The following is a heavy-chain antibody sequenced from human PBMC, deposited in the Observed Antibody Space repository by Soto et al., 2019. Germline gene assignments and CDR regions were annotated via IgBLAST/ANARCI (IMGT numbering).Heavy chain of an antibody. Sequence: GGSLRLSCAASRFTFSNYGMHWVRQAPGKGLEWVAVISYDGSNKYYADSVKGRFTISRDNSKNTLYLQMNSLRAEDTAVYYCAKATTHEFYDILTGPDYWGQGTLVTVSS. CDR3: AKATTHEFYDILTGPDY. CDR1: RFTFSNYG. CDR2: ISYDGSNK. V-gene: IGHV3-30*18. D-gene: IGHD3-9*01. J-gene: IGHJ4*02.